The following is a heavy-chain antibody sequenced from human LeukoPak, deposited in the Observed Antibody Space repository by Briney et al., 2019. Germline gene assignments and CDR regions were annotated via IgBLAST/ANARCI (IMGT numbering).Heavy chain of an antibody. CDR2: IIPALDRA. V-gene: IGHV1-69*04. D-gene: IGHD3/OR15-3a*01. CDR3: ARRTDAVDDAFDI. CDR1: GGNFNNYA. Sequence: GPSVKVSCKASGGNFNNYAVNWVRQAPGQGLQWMGRIIPALDRANYAHNFQGRLTITADKSTKTAYMELSSLRSEDTGLYFCARRTDAVDDAFDIWGQGTMLTVSS. J-gene: IGHJ3*02.